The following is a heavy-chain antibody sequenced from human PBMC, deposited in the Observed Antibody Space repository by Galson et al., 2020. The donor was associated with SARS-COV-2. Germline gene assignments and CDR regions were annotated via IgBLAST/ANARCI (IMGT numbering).Heavy chain of an antibody. CDR2: IYYSGST. CDR1: RGSISSGDYY. J-gene: IGHJ6*02. Sequence: SQTLSLTRTLSRGSISSGDYYWRWIRQPPGKGLEWIGYIYYSGSTYYNPSLKSRVTISVDTSKNQFSLKLSSVTAADTAVYYCARGRDDSSGYYDWYCDGIDVWGQGTTVTGSS. D-gene: IGHD3-22*01. V-gene: IGHV4-30-4*01. CDR3: ARGRDDSSGYYDWYCDGIDV.